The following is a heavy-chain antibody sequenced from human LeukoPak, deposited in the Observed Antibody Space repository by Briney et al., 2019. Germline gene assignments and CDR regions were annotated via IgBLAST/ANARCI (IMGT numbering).Heavy chain of an antibody. CDR2: IWYDGSNE. CDR3: ARDSVRDGYNSDYFDF. V-gene: IGHV3-33*01. D-gene: IGHD5-24*01. Sequence: QPGRSLRLSCAASGFTFNTYGMHWVRQAPGKGLEWVAVIWYDGSNEFYSDSVKGRFTISRHNSKNTLYLQMNSLRAEDTAVYYCARDSVRDGYNSDYFDFWGQGTLVTVSS. CDR1: GFTFNTYG. J-gene: IGHJ4*02.